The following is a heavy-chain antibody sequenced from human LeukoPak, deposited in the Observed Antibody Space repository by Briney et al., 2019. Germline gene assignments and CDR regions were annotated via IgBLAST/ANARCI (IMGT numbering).Heavy chain of an antibody. J-gene: IGHJ4*02. CDR3: AKGQIPSGGLLRFDY. D-gene: IGHD2-21*01. CDR1: GITFSSYA. Sequence: GGSLRLSCAASGITFSSYAMSWVRQAPGKGLEWVSSISGRGDKTNYADSVRGRFTISRDNSKNTPYLQMNSLRVEDTAVYYCAKGQIPSGGLLRFDYWGQGTLVTVSS. V-gene: IGHV3-23*01. CDR2: ISGRGDKT.